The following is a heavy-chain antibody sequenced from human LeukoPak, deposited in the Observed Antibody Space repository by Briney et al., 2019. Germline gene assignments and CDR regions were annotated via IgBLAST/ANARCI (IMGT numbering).Heavy chain of an antibody. D-gene: IGHD1-26*01. Sequence: GGSLRLSCAASGFTFSSYGMHWVRQAPGKGLEGVAFIRYDGSNKYYADSVKGRFTISRDNSKNTLYLQMNSLRAEETAVYYCPKGSYSGCYPWGQGTLVTVSS. CDR1: GFTFSSYG. J-gene: IGHJ5*02. CDR2: IRYDGSNK. V-gene: IGHV3-30*02. CDR3: PKGSYSGCYP.